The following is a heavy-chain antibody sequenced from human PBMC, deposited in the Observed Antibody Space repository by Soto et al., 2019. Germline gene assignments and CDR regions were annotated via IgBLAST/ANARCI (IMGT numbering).Heavy chain of an antibody. Sequence: QVQLVKSGAEVKKPGASVKVSCKASGYTFSTYYIHWVRQAPGQGLEYMGIIYPRDGAASYTQKFQGRVAMTRDTSTNTVYMELSSLRSEDTAVYYCANEVPNTCTFDYWGQGTLVTVSS. CDR3: ANEVPNTCTFDY. CDR1: GYTFSTYY. D-gene: IGHD1-1*01. V-gene: IGHV1-46*01. J-gene: IGHJ4*02. CDR2: IYPRDGAA.